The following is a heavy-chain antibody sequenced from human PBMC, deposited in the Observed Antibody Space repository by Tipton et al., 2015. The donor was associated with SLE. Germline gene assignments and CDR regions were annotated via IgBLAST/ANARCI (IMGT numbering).Heavy chain of an antibody. D-gene: IGHD5-12*01. CDR2: IWYDGNNK. CDR1: GFSFSGYG. V-gene: IGHV3-33*06. J-gene: IGHJ4*02. Sequence: QVQLVQSGGGVVQPGRSLRLSCAASGFSFSGYGMHWVRQAPGKGLEWVAGIWYDGNNKNSADSVKGRFTISRDNSNNTLYLQMSSLRAEDTAVYYCAKDYAPLHTGYGIDDWGQGTLVTVSS. CDR3: AKDYAPLHTGYGIDD.